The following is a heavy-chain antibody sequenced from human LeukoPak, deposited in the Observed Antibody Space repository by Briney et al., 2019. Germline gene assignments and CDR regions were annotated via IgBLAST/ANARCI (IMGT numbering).Heavy chain of an antibody. CDR2: IVVGSGNT. CDR3: AAVSPPSGSYYMDV. Sequence: GASVKVSCKASGFTFTSSAVQWVRQARGQRLEWIGWIVVGSGNTNYAQKFQERVTITRDMSTSTAYMELSSLRSEDTAVYYCAAVSPPSGSYYMDVWGKGTTVTVSS. CDR1: GFTFTSSA. J-gene: IGHJ6*03. D-gene: IGHD1-26*01. V-gene: IGHV1-58*01.